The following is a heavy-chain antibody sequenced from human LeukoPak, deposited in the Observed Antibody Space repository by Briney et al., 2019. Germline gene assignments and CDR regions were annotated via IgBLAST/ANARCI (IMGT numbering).Heavy chain of an antibody. J-gene: IGHJ4*02. D-gene: IGHD3-22*01. CDR3: ASAGRWLLTFDY. CDR2: ISSSSSTI. V-gene: IGHV3-48*02. CDR1: GFTFSSYS. Sequence: GGSLRLSCAASGFTFSSYSINWVRQAPGKGLEWVSYISSSSSTIYYADSVKGRFTISRDNAKNSLYLQMNSMRDEDTAVYYCASAGRWLLTFDYWGQGTLVTVSS.